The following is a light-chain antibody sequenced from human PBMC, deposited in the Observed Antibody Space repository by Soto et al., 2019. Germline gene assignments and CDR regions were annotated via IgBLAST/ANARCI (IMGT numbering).Light chain of an antibody. CDR3: QLYNRNTWS. Sequence: IQMTQSPSTLSASVGGRVTITGRASQSVGTWVAWYQQKPGKAPKLLIYGASNLESGVPSRFSGSGSGTEFTLTITTLQPDDFATYFCQLYNRNTWSFGPGTKVDIK. CDR2: GAS. J-gene: IGKJ1*01. CDR1: QSVGTW. V-gene: IGKV1-5*01.